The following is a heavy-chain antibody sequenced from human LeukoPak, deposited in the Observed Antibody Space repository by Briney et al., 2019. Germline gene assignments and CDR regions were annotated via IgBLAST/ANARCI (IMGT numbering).Heavy chain of an antibody. V-gene: IGHV1-2*02. CDR2: MNPNSGGT. Sequence: ASAKVSCKASGYTFTDYYVHWVRQAPGQGLEWMGWMNPNSGGTNYAQRFQGRVTMTRDTSISTAYMELTRLRFDDTAVFYCATSRGGTSFDYWGQGTLVTVSS. J-gene: IGHJ4*02. CDR3: ATSRGGTSFDY. D-gene: IGHD2-2*01. CDR1: GYTFTDYY.